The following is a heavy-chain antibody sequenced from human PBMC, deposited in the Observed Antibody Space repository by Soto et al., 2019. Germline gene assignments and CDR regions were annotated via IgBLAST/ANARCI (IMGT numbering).Heavy chain of an antibody. D-gene: IGHD4-17*01. Sequence: QITLKESGPTLVKPTQTLTLTCTFSGFSLSTSGVGVGWIRQPPGKALEWLALIYWDDDKRYSPPLKSRLTITTHTTQHEAVLTTTNMDPVDTAPYYCAHIRGTVTLLQYTAAYFQHWGQGILVTVSS. CDR2: IYWDDDK. V-gene: IGHV2-5*02. J-gene: IGHJ1*01. CDR3: AHIRGTVTLLQYTAAYFQH. CDR1: GFSLSTSGVG.